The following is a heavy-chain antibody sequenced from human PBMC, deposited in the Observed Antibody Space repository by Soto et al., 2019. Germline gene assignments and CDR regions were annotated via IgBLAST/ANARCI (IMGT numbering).Heavy chain of an antibody. CDR1: GFTFSSYA. CDR3: ARAGGLLLDY. V-gene: IGHV3-30-3*01. D-gene: IGHD2-15*01. CDR2: ISYDGSNK. J-gene: IGHJ4*02. Sequence: QVQLVESGGGVVQPGRSLRLSCAASGFTFSSYAMHWVRQAPGKGLEWVAVISYDGSNKYYADSVKGRFTISRDMAKNTLSLQMNSLGAEDTAVYYCARAGGLLLDYWGQGTLVTVSS.